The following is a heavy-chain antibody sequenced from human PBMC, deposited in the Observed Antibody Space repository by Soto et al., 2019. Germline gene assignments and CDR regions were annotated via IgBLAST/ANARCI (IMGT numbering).Heavy chain of an antibody. V-gene: IGHV4-59*01. Sequence: SETLSLTCTFSGGSISSYYWSLIRQPPGKGLEWIGYIYYSGSTNYNPSLKGRVTISVDTSKNQFSLKLSSVTAADTAVYYCARAGSYYDYRRYFDYWGQGTLVTVSS. CDR2: IYYSGST. CDR3: ARAGSYYDYRRYFDY. J-gene: IGHJ4*02. CDR1: GGSISSYY. D-gene: IGHD3-16*01.